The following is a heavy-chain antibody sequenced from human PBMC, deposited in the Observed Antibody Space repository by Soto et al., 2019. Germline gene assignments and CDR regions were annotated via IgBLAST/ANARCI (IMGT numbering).Heavy chain of an antibody. V-gene: IGHV1-18*01. CDR2: ISLYSDGT. J-gene: IGHJ5*02. CDR1: GYTFSNYG. Sequence: QVQLVQSGGEVKRPGASVKVSCKTSGYTFSNYGITWVRQAPGQPLEWLGWISLYSDGTNYAQKFQGRVSMTTDTSTTTAYMELRILRSDDTAVYYCARVVPGAEAWFGPWGQGTLGTVSS. CDR3: ARVVPGAEAWFGP. D-gene: IGHD2-2*01.